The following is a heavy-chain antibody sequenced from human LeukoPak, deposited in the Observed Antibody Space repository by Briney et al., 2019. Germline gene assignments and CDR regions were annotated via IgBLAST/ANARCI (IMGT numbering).Heavy chain of an antibody. CDR1: GGSISSSSYY. J-gene: IGHJ3*02. D-gene: IGHD3-16*01. CDR3: AGGAFDI. V-gene: IGHV4-39*01. Sequence: ETLSLTCTVSGGSISSSSYYWGWIRQPPGKGLEWIGSIYYSGSTYYNPPLKSRVTISVDTSKNQFSLKLSSVTAADTAVYYCAGGAFDIWGQGTMVTVSS. CDR2: IYYSGST.